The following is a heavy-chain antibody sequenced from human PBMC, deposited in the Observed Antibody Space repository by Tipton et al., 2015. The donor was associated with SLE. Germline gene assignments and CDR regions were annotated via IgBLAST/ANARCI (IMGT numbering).Heavy chain of an antibody. D-gene: IGHD6-19*01. Sequence: QVQLVQSGAEVKKPGASVKVSCKASGYTFTSYGISWVRQAPGQGLEWMGWISAYNGNTNYAQKLQGRVTMTTDTSTSTAYMELRSLRSDDTAVYYCARDLSRGWYPYYYYYMDVWGKGTTVTVSS. J-gene: IGHJ6*03. CDR1: GYTFTSYG. CDR3: ARDLSRGWYPYYYYYMDV. V-gene: IGHV1-18*04. CDR2: ISAYNGNT.